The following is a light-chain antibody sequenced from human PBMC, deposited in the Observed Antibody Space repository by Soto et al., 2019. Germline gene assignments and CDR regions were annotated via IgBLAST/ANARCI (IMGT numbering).Light chain of an antibody. CDR2: QAS. V-gene: IGKV1-5*03. Sequence: DIQMTQSPSTLSASVGDRVTITCRASQSISSWLAWYQQKPGKAPKLLIYQASSLESGVPSRFSGSGSGTEFIFTISRLPPEDFATYYCQQYNINSETFGQGTKVDIK. CDR3: QQYNINSET. CDR1: QSISSW. J-gene: IGKJ1*01.